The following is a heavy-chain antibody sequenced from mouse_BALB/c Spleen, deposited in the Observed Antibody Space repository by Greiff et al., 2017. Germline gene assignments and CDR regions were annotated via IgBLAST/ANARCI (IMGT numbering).Heavy chain of an antibody. J-gene: IGHJ3*01. CDR1: GFNIKDYY. V-gene: IGHV14-4*02. CDR2: IDPENGDT. Sequence: EVQLVESGAELVRSGASVKLSCTASGFNIKDYYMHWVKQRPEQGLEWIGWIDPENGDTEYAPKFQGKATMTADTSSNTAYLQLSSLTSEDTAVYYCNAFRGDWFAYWGQGTLVTVSA. CDR3: NAFRGDWFAY.